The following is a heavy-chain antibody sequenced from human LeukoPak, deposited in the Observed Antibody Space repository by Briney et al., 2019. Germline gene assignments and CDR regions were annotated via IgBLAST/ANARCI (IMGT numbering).Heavy chain of an antibody. CDR2: INGGGGST. CDR1: GLTFSGYA. CDR3: AKGYDFWSGGLDY. Sequence: GGSLRLSCAASGLTFSGYAMSWVRQAPGKGLEWVSSINGGGGSTFYADSVKGRFTISRDNSKNTLYLQMNSLRAEDTAVYYCAKGYDFWSGGLDYWGQGTLVTVSS. D-gene: IGHD3-3*01. J-gene: IGHJ4*02. V-gene: IGHV3-23*01.